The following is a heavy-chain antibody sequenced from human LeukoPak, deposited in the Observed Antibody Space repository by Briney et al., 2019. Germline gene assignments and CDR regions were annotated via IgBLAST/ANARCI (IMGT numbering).Heavy chain of an antibody. V-gene: IGHV4-30-4*07. CDR1: GGSISSGGSS. CDR2: IYYSGST. D-gene: IGHD5-12*01. J-gene: IGHJ5*02. CDR3: ARGGGATIIRWFDP. Sequence: ASESLSLTCAVSGGSISSGGSSWSWIRQPPGKGLEWIGYIYYSGSTYYNPSLKSRVTISVDTSKNQFSLKLSSVTAADTAVYYCARGGGATIIRWFDPWGQGTLVTVSS.